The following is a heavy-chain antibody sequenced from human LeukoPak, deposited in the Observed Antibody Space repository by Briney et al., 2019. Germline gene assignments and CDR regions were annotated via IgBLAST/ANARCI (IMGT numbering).Heavy chain of an antibody. J-gene: IGHJ5*02. V-gene: IGHV3-21*01. CDR3: ARGMEGYSSSWYP. Sequence: GGSLRLSCAASGFTFSSYSMNWVRQAPGKGLEWVSSISSGSSYIYYADSVKGRFTISRDNAKNSLYLQMNSLRAEDTAVYYCARGMEGYSSSWYPWGQGTLVTVSS. D-gene: IGHD6-13*01. CDR2: ISSGSSYI. CDR1: GFTFSSYS.